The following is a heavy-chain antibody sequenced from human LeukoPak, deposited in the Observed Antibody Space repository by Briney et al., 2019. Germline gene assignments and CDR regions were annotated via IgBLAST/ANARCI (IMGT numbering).Heavy chain of an antibody. V-gene: IGHV5-51*01. CDR2: IYPDDSDT. CDR3: ARIWLRAFDI. Sequence: GESLKISCKGSGYSFTNYWIAWVRQMPGTGLEWMGIIYPDDSDTRYSPSFQGQVTISADKSISTAYLQRSSLKASDTAMYYCARIWLRAFDIWGQGTMVTVSS. CDR1: GYSFTNYW. D-gene: IGHD3-16*01. J-gene: IGHJ3*02.